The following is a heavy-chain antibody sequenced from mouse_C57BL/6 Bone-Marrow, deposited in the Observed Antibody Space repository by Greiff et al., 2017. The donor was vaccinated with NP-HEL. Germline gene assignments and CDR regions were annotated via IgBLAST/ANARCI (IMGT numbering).Heavy chain of an antibody. J-gene: IGHJ4*01. Sequence: EVKVVESGGGLVQSGRSLRLSCATSGFTFSDFYMEWVRHAPGKGLEWIAASRNKANDYTTEYSASVKGRFIVSRDTSQSILYLQMNALRAEDTAIYYCARDAATSYAMDYWGQGTSVTVSS. D-gene: IGHD1-2*01. V-gene: IGHV7-1*01. CDR1: GFTFSDFY. CDR3: ARDAATSYAMDY. CDR2: SRNKANDYTT.